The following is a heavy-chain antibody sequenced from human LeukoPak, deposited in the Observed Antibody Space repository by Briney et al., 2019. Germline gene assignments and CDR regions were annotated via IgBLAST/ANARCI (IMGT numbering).Heavy chain of an antibody. CDR3: ASLEYGSGSYYRDDAFDI. CDR1: GYTFTGYY. Sequence: GASVKVSCKASGYTFTGYYMHWVRQAPGQGLEWIGWINPNSGGTNYAQKFQGRVTMTRDTSISTAYMELSRLRSDDTAVYYCASLEYGSGSYYRDDAFDIWGQGTMVTVSS. J-gene: IGHJ3*02. CDR2: INPNSGGT. V-gene: IGHV1-2*02. D-gene: IGHD3-10*01.